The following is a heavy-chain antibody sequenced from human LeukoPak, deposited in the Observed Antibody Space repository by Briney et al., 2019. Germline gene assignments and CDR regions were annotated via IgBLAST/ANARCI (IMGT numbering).Heavy chain of an antibody. CDR2: VYYSGST. J-gene: IGHJ6*03. CDR1: GVSMSSYY. D-gene: IGHD1-1*01. Sequence: SDTLSLTCTVSGVSMSSYYWSWIRQPPGKGLEWIGYVYYSGSTNYNPSLKSRVRISVDTSKNQFSVRLRSVTAADTAVYYCARGKWNDSYSYYYMDVWGKGTTVTISS. CDR3: ARGKWNDSYSYYYMDV. V-gene: IGHV4-59*07.